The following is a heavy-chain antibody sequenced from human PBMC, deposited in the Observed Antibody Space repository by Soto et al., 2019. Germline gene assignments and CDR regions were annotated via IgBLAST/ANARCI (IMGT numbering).Heavy chain of an antibody. CDR2: IYHGGTT. V-gene: IGHV4-38-2*02. Sequence: PSETLSLTCTVSCYSISSGSYWAWIRQPPGKGPEWIASIYHGGTTFYNPSLSSRITISVDTSNHQLSLKLTSVTAADTAVYYCARVHFMVVAGSPSSDRGHGTLV. CDR3: ARVHFMVVAGSPSSD. D-gene: IGHD2-21*02. J-gene: IGHJ1*01. CDR1: CYSISSGSY.